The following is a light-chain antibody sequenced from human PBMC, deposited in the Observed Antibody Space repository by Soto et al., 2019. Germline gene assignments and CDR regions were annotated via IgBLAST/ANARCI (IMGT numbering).Light chain of an antibody. J-gene: IGKJ1*01. V-gene: IGKV1-13*02. CDR2: DAS. CDR1: QGIVNA. CDR3: QQYTGYSQWT. Sequence: AIQLTQSPSSLSASVGDRVTITCRTSQGIVNALAWYQQKPGRPPKLLMYDASTLESGVPSRFSGSGSGTDFSLTISSLQPVDFATYYCQQYTGYSQWTFGPGTKVEIK.